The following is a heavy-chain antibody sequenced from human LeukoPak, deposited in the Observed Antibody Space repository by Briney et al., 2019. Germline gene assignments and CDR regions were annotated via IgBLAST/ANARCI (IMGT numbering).Heavy chain of an antibody. V-gene: IGHV3-48*01. CDR2: ISSSSSTI. CDR1: GFTFSSYS. Sequence: GGSLRLSCAASGFTFSSYSINWVRQAPGKGLEWVSYISSSSSTIYYADSVKGRFTISRDNAKNSLYLQMNSLRAEDTAVYYCARDRRIGELFCWGQGTLVTVSS. CDR3: ARDRRIGELFC. D-gene: IGHD3-10*01. J-gene: IGHJ4*02.